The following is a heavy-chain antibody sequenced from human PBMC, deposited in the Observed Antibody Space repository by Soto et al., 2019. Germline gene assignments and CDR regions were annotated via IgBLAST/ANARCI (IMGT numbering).Heavy chain of an antibody. Sequence: GGSLTLSCAASGVTFSSYGMHWVRQAPGKGLEWVAVIWYDGSNKYYADSVKGRFTISRDNSKNTLYLQMNSLRAEDTAVYYCARPHSSSGPPDVWGQGTTVTVS. CDR1: GVTFSSYG. CDR3: ARPHSSSGPPDV. J-gene: IGHJ6*02. CDR2: IWYDGSNK. D-gene: IGHD6-13*01. V-gene: IGHV3-33*01.